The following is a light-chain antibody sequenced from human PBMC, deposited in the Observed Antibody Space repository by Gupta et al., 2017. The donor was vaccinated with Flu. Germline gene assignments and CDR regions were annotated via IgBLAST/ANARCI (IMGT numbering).Light chain of an antibody. V-gene: IGLV1-47*01. CDR1: SANVGGNY. Sequence: RVTVSCSGSSANVGGNYVYWYQQRPGPAPNLLIYRNYQRPSGVPARFSGSKSGTSASLAISGLRAEDEADYYCASWDASMNSWVFGGGTKLTVL. CDR3: ASWDASMNSWV. J-gene: IGLJ3*02. CDR2: RNY.